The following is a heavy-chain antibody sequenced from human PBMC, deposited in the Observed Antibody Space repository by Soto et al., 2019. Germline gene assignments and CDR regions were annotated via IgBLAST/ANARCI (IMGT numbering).Heavy chain of an antibody. V-gene: IGHV1-18*01. CDR3: EREACSGGSCYKGSAFDI. CDR1: GYTFTSYG. J-gene: IGHJ3*02. Sequence: QVQLVQSGAEVKKPGDSVQVSCKASGYTFTSYGISWVRQAPGQGREWMGWISAYNGNTNYAQKLQGRVTMTTDTSTSKASMELRSMRSDDTAVDYCEREACSGGSCYKGSAFDIWGQGTMVTVSS. CDR2: ISAYNGNT. D-gene: IGHD2-15*01.